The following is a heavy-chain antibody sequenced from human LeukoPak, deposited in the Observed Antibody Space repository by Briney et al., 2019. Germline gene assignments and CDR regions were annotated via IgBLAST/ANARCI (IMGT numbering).Heavy chain of an antibody. CDR1: GGSFSGYY. CDR2: INHSGST. D-gene: IGHD3-3*01. V-gene: IGHV4-34*01. Sequence: ASETLSLTCAVYGGSFSGYYWSWIRQPPGKGLEWIGEINHSGSTNYNPSLKSRVTISVDTSKNQFSLKLSSVTAADTAVYYCARGQGSGFWSGYYSYYFDYWGQGILVTVSS. J-gene: IGHJ4*02. CDR3: ARGQGSGFWSGYYSYYFDY.